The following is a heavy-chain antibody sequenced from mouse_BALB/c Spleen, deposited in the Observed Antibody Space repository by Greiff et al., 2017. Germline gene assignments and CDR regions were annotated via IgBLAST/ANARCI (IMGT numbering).Heavy chain of an antibody. CDR2: IWAGGST. V-gene: IGHV2-9*02. Sequence: VKLMESGPGLVAPSQSLSITCTVSGFSLTSYGVHWVRQPPGKGLEWLGVIWAGGSTNYNSALMSRLSISKDNSKSQVFLKMNSLQTDDTAMYYCARDRDGNYGYFDVWGAGTTVTVSS. J-gene: IGHJ1*01. CDR3: ARDRDGNYGYFDV. D-gene: IGHD2-1*01. CDR1: GFSLTSYG.